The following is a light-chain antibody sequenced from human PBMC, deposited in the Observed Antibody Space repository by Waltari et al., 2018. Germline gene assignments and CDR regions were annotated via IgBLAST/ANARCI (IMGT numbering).Light chain of an antibody. CDR2: DTS. CDR1: PGAVTSGLY. Sequence: QAVVTQEPSLTVSPGGTVTLTCGPSPGAVTSGLYPYWFQQKPGPVPRTLIYDTSNKHSWTPARFSGSLLGGKAALTLSGAQPEDDAEYYCLLWYSGARWVFGGGTKLSVL. J-gene: IGLJ3*02. CDR3: LLWYSGARWV. V-gene: IGLV7-46*01.